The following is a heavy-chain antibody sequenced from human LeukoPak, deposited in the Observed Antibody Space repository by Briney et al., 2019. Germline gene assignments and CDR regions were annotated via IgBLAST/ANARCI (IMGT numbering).Heavy chain of an antibody. CDR1: GGSISNYY. Sequence: SETLSLTCTVSGGSISNYYWSWIRQPAGKGLEWIGRVYTSGNTKYNPSLKSRVTMSVDTSKNQFSLKLSSVSAADTAVYYCARQLGAFWFDYWGQGTLVTVSS. J-gene: IGHJ4*02. V-gene: IGHV4-4*07. D-gene: IGHD4/OR15-4a*01. CDR2: VYTSGNT. CDR3: ARQLGAFWFDY.